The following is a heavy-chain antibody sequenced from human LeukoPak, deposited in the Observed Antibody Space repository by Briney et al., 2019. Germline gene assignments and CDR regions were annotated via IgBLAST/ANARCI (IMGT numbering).Heavy chain of an antibody. Sequence: PGGSLKLSCAASGFTLSDSIIHWVRQASGKGLEWVGRIKSKTNSYATAYTASVNGRFTISRDDSKNTAYLQMNSLKTEDTAVYYCATASYGFAQWGQGTLVTVSS. CDR1: GFTLSDSI. V-gene: IGHV3-73*01. J-gene: IGHJ4*02. CDR2: IKSKTNSYAT. CDR3: ATASYGFAQ. D-gene: IGHD3-10*01.